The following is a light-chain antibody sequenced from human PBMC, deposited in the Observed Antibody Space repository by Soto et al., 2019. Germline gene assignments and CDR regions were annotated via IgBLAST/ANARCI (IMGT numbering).Light chain of an antibody. J-gene: IGLJ2*01. V-gene: IGLV2-8*01. CDR2: EVN. CDR3: SSYAGKGI. Sequence: QSALTQPPSASGSPGQSVTISCTGTSSDVGGYNYVSWYQHHPGKAPKLIIYEVNKRPSGVPDRFSGSQSGNMASLTVSGLQAEDEADYYCSSYAGKGIFGGGTKLTVL. CDR1: SSDVGGYNY.